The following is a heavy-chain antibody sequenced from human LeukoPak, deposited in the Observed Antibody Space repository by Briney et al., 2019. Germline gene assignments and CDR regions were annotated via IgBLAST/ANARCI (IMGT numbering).Heavy chain of an antibody. CDR1: GVSISSDY. D-gene: IGHD4-17*01. Sequence: PSETLSLTCTVSGVSISSDYWSWIRLPPGKGLEWIGYIYYSGSSNYNPSLKSRVTMSVDTSMNQFSLKLTSVTAADTVVYYCARRLRQNLFDPWGQGTLVTVSS. CDR2: IYYSGSS. V-gene: IGHV4-59*08. CDR3: ARRLRQNLFDP. J-gene: IGHJ5*02.